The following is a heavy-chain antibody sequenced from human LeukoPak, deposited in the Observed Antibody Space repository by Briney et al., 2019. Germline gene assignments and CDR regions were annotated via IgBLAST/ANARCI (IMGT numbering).Heavy chain of an antibody. J-gene: IGHJ4*02. CDR1: GGSFSDYS. D-gene: IGHD3-22*01. Sequence: SETLSLSCGVYGGSFSDYSWSWIRQSPGKGLEWIGYIYYSGSTYYNPSLKSRVTISVDTSKNQFSLKLSSVTAADTAVYYCARGRSSGYYPNPRYFDYWGQGTLVTVSS. CDR3: ARGRSSGYYPNPRYFDY. V-gene: IGHV4-34*09. CDR2: IYYSGST.